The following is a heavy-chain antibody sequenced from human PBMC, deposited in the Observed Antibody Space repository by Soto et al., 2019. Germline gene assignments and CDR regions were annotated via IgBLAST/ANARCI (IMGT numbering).Heavy chain of an antibody. D-gene: IGHD5-18*01. CDR1: GDSISNSDYY. Sequence: SETLSLTCTVSGDSISNSDYYWNWIRQSPGKGLEWIASIDYSGSTYYNPSLKSRVVISADTSKNLFSLKLRSVTAADTALYFCARDGGSYSYGHNFDYWGQGTLVTVSS. CDR3: ARDGGSYSYGHNFDY. V-gene: IGHV4-30-4*01. J-gene: IGHJ4*02. CDR2: IDYSGST.